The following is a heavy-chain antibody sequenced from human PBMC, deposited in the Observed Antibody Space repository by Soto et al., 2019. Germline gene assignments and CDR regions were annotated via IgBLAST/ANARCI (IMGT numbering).Heavy chain of an antibody. V-gene: IGHV4-61*05. Sequence: SETLSLTCSVSGGSISSSSYYWGWIRQPPGKGLEWIGYIYYTGSSNYNPSLKRRVTISADTSKNQFSLKLSSVTAADTAVYYCARRYGRNFDYWGQGTLVTVSS. CDR1: GGSISSSSYY. D-gene: IGHD1-20*01. J-gene: IGHJ4*02. CDR2: IYYTGSS. CDR3: ARRYGRNFDY.